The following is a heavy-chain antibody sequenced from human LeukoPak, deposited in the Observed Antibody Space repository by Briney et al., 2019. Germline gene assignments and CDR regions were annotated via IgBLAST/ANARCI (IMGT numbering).Heavy chain of an antibody. J-gene: IGHJ4*02. CDR2: ITSSGGST. CDR3: ARVKDGDSYFDY. D-gene: IGHD4-17*01. CDR1: GFTFSSYA. V-gene: IGHV3-23*01. Sequence: GGSLRLSCAASGFTFSSYAMTWVRQAPGKGLEWVSGITSSGGSTYYADSVKGRFTISRDNAKNSLYLQMNSLRAEDTAVYYCARVKDGDSYFDYWGQGTLVTVSS.